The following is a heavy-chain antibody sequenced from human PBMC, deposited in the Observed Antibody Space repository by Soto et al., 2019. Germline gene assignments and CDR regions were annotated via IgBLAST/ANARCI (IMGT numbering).Heavy chain of an antibody. CDR1: GGSISSGGYY. CDR3: ARAHLGYCTNGVCVKDYYYYYMDV. V-gene: IGHV4-31*03. CDR2: IYYSGST. D-gene: IGHD2-8*01. Sequence: SETLSLTCTVSGGSISSGGYYWSWIRQHPGKGLEWIGYIYYSGSTYYNPSLKSRVTISVDTSKNQFSLKLSSVTAADTAVYYCARAHLGYCTNGVCVKDYYYYYMDVWGKGTTVTVSS. J-gene: IGHJ6*03.